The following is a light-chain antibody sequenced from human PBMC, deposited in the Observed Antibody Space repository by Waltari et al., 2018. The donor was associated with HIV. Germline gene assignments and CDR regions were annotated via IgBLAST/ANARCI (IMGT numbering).Light chain of an antibody. CDR2: SNN. Sequence: QSVLTQPPSASGTPGQRVTISCSGRSSNTGSNTVNWYQHFPGTAPKLLIYSNNQRTSGVPDRFSGSKSGTSASLAISGLQAEDEADYYCAVWDDSLNGWVFGGGTKLTVL. V-gene: IGLV1-44*01. CDR1: SSNTGSNT. J-gene: IGLJ3*02. CDR3: AVWDDSLNGWV.